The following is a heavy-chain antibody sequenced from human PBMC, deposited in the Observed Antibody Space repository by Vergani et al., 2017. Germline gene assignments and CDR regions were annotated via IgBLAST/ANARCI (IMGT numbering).Heavy chain of an antibody. Sequence: QVQLVESGGGVVQPGRSLRLSCAASGFTFNQYGMHWVRQAPGKGLEWVAVTWYDGNNKQYADSVKGRFTISRDNSKSTMYLQMNSLRDEDTGVDYCARDLRFLYNRFDPWGQGTLVTVSS. V-gene: IGHV3-33*01. J-gene: IGHJ5*02. CDR1: GFTFNQYG. CDR2: TWYDGNNK. D-gene: IGHD1-14*01. CDR3: ARDLRFLYNRFDP.